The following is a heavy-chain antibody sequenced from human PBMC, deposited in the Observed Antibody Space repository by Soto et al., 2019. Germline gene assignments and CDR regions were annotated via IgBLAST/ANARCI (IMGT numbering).Heavy chain of an antibody. V-gene: IGHV1-2*04. D-gene: IGHD2-15*01. CDR2: INPNSGGT. Sequence: QVQLVQSGAEVKKPGASVKVSCKASGYTFTGYYMHWVRQAPGQGLEWMGGINPNSGGTNYAQKFQGWVTMTRDTSISTAYMGLSRLRSDDTGVYYCARGDCSGGSCSYNWFDPWGQGTLVTVSS. J-gene: IGHJ5*02. CDR1: GYTFTGYY. CDR3: ARGDCSGGSCSYNWFDP.